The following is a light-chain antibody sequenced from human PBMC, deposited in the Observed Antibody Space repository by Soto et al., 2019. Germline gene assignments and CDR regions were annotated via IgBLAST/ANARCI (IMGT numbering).Light chain of an antibody. CDR2: AAS. CDR1: QGIGND. Sequence: DIQMTQSPSSLSASVGDRVTITCRASQGIGNDLGWYQQKPGKAPNRLIYAASTLQSGVPSRFSGSGSGTEFTLTISSLKPEDFATYYCLQHNAYPRTFGQGTKVEI. J-gene: IGKJ1*01. V-gene: IGKV1-17*01. CDR3: LQHNAYPRT.